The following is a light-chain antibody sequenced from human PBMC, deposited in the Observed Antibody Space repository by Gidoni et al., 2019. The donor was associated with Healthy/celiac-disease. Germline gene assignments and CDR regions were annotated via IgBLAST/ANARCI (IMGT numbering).Light chain of an antibody. Sequence: QSVLTQPPSVSGAPGPRVTISGTGSSSNIGAGYDVHWYQQLPGTAPKLLIYGNSNRPSGVPDRFSGSKSGTSASLAITGLQAEDEADYYCQSYDSSLSALYVFGTGTKVTVL. J-gene: IGLJ1*01. V-gene: IGLV1-40*01. CDR3: QSYDSSLSALYV. CDR2: GNS. CDR1: SSNIGAGYD.